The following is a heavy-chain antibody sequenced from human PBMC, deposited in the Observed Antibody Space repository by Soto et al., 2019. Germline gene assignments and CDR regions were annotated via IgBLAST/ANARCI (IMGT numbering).Heavy chain of an antibody. CDR1: GFTFRSSA. D-gene: IGHD4-17*01. Sequence: QMQLVQSGPEVRKPGTSVKVSCKTSGFTFRSSAVHWVRPARGHRLQWIGWIDVGSANANYAHMLQERVTISRDMPTSTAYMELSSLRPEDTAVYYCATDVGAYTYGVARHWGPGTLLTVS. CDR3: ATDVGAYTYGVARH. J-gene: IGHJ4*02. V-gene: IGHV1-58*01. CDR2: IDVGSANA.